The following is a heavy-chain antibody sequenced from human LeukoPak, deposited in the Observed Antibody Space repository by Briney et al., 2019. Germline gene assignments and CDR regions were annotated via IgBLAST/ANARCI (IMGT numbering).Heavy chain of an antibody. CDR2: ISAYNGNT. Sequence: ASVKVSCMASGYTFTSYGISWVRQAPGQGLEWMGWISAYNGNTNYAQKLQGRVTMTTDTSTSTAYMELRSLRSDDTAVYYCARAGATAGTTPLDYWGQGTLVTVSS. CDR1: GYTFTSYG. J-gene: IGHJ4*02. CDR3: ARAGATAGTTPLDY. D-gene: IGHD6-13*01. V-gene: IGHV1-18*01.